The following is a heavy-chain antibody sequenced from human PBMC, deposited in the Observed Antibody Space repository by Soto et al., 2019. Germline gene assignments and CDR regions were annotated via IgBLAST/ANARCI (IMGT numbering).Heavy chain of an antibody. D-gene: IGHD1-20*01. J-gene: IGHJ6*02. V-gene: IGHV1-3*01. CDR1: GYNFISYT. Sequence: SVNVSCKASGYNFISYTIHWVRQAPGQRFEWMGWINAGNGHTRYPQKFQGRVTITADTSASTAYMELSSLTSDDTAVYYCARDLGITGTTPYYYGMDVWGQGTTVTVSS. CDR2: INAGNGHT. CDR3: ARDLGITGTTPYYYGMDV.